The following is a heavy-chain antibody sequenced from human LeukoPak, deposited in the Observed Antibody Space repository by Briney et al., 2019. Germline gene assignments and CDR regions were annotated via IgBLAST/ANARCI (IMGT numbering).Heavy chain of an antibody. Sequence: GGSLRLSCAASGITFSGSGMSWVRQAPGKGLEWVSTISGSAVSTYYADSVKGRFTISRDNSKNTMFLQMNSLRVEDTAVYYCAKVHLRIEIYAFDVWGQGTMVTVSS. CDR3: AKVHLRIEIYAFDV. CDR2: ISGSAVST. V-gene: IGHV3-23*01. D-gene: IGHD1-26*01. J-gene: IGHJ3*01. CDR1: GITFSGSG.